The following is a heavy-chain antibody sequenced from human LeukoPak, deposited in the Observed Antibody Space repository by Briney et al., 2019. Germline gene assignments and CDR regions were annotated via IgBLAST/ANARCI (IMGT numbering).Heavy chain of an antibody. D-gene: IGHD2-2*01. CDR1: GYTFTSSF. Sequence: ASVKVSCKASGYTFTSSFMHWVRQAPGQGLEWMGIINPSGGSPTYAQKSQGRVTMTRDTSTSTVYMELSSLRSEDTAMYYCARDSSSSSLADSWGQGTLVTVSS. V-gene: IGHV1-46*01. CDR3: ARDSSSSSLADS. J-gene: IGHJ5*01. CDR2: INPSGGSP.